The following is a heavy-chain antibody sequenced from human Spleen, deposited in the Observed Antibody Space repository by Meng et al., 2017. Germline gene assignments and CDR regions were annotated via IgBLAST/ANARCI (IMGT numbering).Heavy chain of an antibody. J-gene: IGHJ6*02. Sequence: ASVKVSCKPSGYNFPDYWLHWVRRAPGQGLEWMGRIDPKSGDTHYAQRFQGRVTMTGDTSISTAYMELSGLRSDDTAMYYCARDSYRSEMDTAILRRTPYYYYYGMNVWGQGTTVTVSS. CDR3: ARDSYRSEMDTAILRRTPYYYYYGMNV. CDR2: IDPKSGDT. CDR1: GYNFPDYW. V-gene: IGHV1-2*06. D-gene: IGHD5-18*01.